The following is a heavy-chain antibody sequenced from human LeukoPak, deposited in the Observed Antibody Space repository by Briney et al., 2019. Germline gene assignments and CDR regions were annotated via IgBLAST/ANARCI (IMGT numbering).Heavy chain of an antibody. V-gene: IGHV3-23*01. J-gene: IGHJ4*02. CDR2: ISGSGDST. CDR3: ARDKAGNDILTGHFDY. Sequence: GGSLRLSCAASGFTFSNYAMRWVRQAPGKGLEWFSGISGSGDSTYYADSVKGRFTISRDNSKNTLYLQMNSLRAEDTAVYYCARDKAGNDILTGHFDYWGQGTLVTVSS. D-gene: IGHD3-9*01. CDR1: GFTFSNYA.